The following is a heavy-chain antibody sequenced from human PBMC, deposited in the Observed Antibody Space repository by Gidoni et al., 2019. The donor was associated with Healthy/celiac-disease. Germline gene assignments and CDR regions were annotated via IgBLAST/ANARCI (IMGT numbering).Heavy chain of an antibody. D-gene: IGHD3-22*01. CDR1: GFPCDDYA. J-gene: IGHJ4*02. CDR2: ISWNSGSI. Sequence: EVQLVESGGGLVQPGRSLRLSCAASGFPCDDYAMHWVRQAPGKGLEWVSGISWNSGSIGYADSVKGRFTISRDNAKNSLYLQMNSLRAEDTALYYCAAIPSWGGYDSSGPHPLRWGQGTLVTVSS. CDR3: AAIPSWGGYDSSGPHPLR. V-gene: IGHV3-9*01.